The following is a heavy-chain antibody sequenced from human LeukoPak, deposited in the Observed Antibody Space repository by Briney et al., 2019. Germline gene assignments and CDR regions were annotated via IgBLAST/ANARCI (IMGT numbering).Heavy chain of an antibody. CDR1: GGPISTYY. Sequence: SETLSLTCSVSGGPISTYYRSWIRQPAGKGLEWIGRIYASGGTNYNPSLKSRVTMSVDTSTNQFSLRLSSVTAADTAVYYCARRPNSGWYFDYWGQGTLVTVSS. D-gene: IGHD6-19*01. CDR3: ARRPNSGWYFDY. J-gene: IGHJ4*02. CDR2: IYASGGT. V-gene: IGHV4-4*07.